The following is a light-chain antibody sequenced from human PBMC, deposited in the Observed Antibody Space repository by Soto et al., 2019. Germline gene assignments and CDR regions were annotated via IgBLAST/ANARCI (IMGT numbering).Light chain of an antibody. CDR2: EVS. J-gene: IGLJ1*01. Sequence: QSALTQPASVSGSPGQSITISCTGTSSDVGSYNLASWYQQHPGKAPKLMIYEVSKRPSGVSNRFSGSKSGNTASLTISGLQAEDEADYYCCSYAGSSTLVFGTGTKLTVL. V-gene: IGLV2-23*02. CDR3: CSYAGSSTLV. CDR1: SSDVGSYNL.